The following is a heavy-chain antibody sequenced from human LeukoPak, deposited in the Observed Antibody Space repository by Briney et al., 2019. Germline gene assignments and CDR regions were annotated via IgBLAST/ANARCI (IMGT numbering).Heavy chain of an antibody. CDR1: GFTFGDYA. Sequence: GGSLRLSCTASGFTFGDYARSWVRQAPGKGLEWVGFIRSKAYGGTTEYAASVKGRFTISRDDSKSIAYLQMNSLKTEDTAVYYCTRTGGRILTGSWGQGTLVTVSS. CDR2: IRSKAYGGTT. D-gene: IGHD3-9*01. CDR3: TRTGGRILTGS. V-gene: IGHV3-49*04. J-gene: IGHJ5*02.